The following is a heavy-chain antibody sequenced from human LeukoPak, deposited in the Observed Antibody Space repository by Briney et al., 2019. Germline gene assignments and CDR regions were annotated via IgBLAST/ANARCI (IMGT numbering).Heavy chain of an antibody. D-gene: IGHD3-22*01. CDR3: ARDRGDSRGDYFDY. J-gene: IGHJ4*02. V-gene: IGHV3-53*01. Sequence: GGSLRLSCASSGFTFSSNHMGWVRQAPGKGLEWVSLIYLSGSTFYADSVRGRFTISRDNSKNTIYLQMNSLRDEDTAVYYCARDRGDSRGDYFDYWGQGTLVTVSS. CDR1: GFTFSSNH. CDR2: IYLSGST.